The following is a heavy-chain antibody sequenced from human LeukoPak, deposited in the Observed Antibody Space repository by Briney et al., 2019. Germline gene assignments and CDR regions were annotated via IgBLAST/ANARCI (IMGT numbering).Heavy chain of an antibody. CDR1: GGSISSGDYY. J-gene: IGHJ4*02. CDR2: IYYSGST. Sequence: SETLSLTCTVSGGSISSGDYYWSWIRQPPGKGLEWIGYIYYSGSTYYNPSLKSRVTISVDTSKNQFSLKLSSVTAADTAVYYCARGLDCSNFGLVYWGQGTLVTVSS. D-gene: IGHD4-11*01. V-gene: IGHV4-30-4*08. CDR3: ARGLDCSNFGLVY.